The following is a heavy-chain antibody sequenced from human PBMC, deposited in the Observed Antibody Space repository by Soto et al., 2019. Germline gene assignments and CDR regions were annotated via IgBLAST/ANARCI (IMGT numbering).Heavy chain of an antibody. CDR3: ARVVQDYGGFFDY. V-gene: IGHV1-69*02. Sequence: QVQLVQSGAEVKKPGSSVKVSCKASGGTFSSYTISWVRQAPGQGLEWMGRIIPILGIANYAQKFQGRVTITADKYTSTAYMELSSLRYEDTAVYYCARVVQDYGGFFDYWGQGTLVTVSS. D-gene: IGHD4-17*01. J-gene: IGHJ4*02. CDR1: GGTFSSYT. CDR2: IIPILGIA.